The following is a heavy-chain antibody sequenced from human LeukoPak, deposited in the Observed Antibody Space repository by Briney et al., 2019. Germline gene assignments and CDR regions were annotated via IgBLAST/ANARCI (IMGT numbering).Heavy chain of an antibody. CDR3: ARAIGFDY. Sequence: GSVKVSCKASGYTFTSYSFSWVRQAPGQGLEWMGWINPHNGNTKYAQKFQGRVIMTTDTSTRTTYMELNSLRSDDPAVYYCARAIGFDYWGQGTLVTVSS. V-gene: IGHV1-18*01. J-gene: IGHJ4*02. CDR1: GYTFTSYS. CDR2: INPHNGNT. D-gene: IGHD3-22*01.